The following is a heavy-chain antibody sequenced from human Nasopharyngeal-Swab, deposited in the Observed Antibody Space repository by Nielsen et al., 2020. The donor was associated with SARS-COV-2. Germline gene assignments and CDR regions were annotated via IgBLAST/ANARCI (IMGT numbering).Heavy chain of an antibody. CDR2: IGDKDHNYAT. CDR1: GIILSASA. V-gene: IGHV3-73*01. CDR3: TTDFYFDY. Sequence: GEALKTSRAALGIILSASAKHWVRQASGKGAERAGRIGDKDHNYATTYGASVQGRFTISRDESKNMAFLQMDSLKTEDTALYYCTTDFYFDYWGQGTLVTVSS. J-gene: IGHJ4*02.